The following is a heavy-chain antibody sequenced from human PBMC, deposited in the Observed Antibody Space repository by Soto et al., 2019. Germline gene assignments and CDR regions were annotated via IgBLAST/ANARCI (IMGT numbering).Heavy chain of an antibody. Sequence: PSETLSLTCTVSGGSISGNYWTWIRQPPGKGLEWIGYIYYSGSTNYNPSLKSRVTISIDTSKNQFSLKLSSVTAADTAVYYCARSVFPWGQGTLVTVS. CDR1: GGSISGNY. J-gene: IGHJ5*02. CDR2: IYYSGST. CDR3: ARSVFP. V-gene: IGHV4-59*08.